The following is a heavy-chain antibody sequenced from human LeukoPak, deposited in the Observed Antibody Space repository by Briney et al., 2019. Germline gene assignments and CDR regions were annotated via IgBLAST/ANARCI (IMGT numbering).Heavy chain of an antibody. CDR1: GYTVSSNSAA. J-gene: IGHJ6*03. CDR2: RYYSSKWYN. Sequence: SQTLSLTCAISGYTVSSNSAAWNWLSQSPSIDLEWLGRRYYSSKWYNDYAVSVKSRITINPDTSKNQFSLQQNSVTPEDTAVYYCARDYHYYMDVWGKGTTVTVSS. V-gene: IGHV6-1*01. CDR3: ARDYHYYMDV.